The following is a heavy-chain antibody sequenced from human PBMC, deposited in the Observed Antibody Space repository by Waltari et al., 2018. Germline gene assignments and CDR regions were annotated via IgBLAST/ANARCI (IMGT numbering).Heavy chain of an antibody. CDR1: GFTFSSYG. V-gene: IGHV3-30*02. Sequence: QVQLVESGGGVVQPGGSLRLSCAASGFTFSSYGMHWVRQAPGKGLEWVTCIQYDGSNKYYADSVKGRFTISRDNSKNTLYLQMNSLRAEDTAVYYCAKDGCSGSYDCQYYFDYWGQGTLVTVSS. CDR3: AKDGCSGSYDCQYYFDY. CDR2: IQYDGSNK. J-gene: IGHJ4*02. D-gene: IGHD1-26*01.